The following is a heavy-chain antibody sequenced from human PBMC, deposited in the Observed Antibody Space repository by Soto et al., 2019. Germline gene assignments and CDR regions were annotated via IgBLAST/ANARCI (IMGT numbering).Heavy chain of an antibody. V-gene: IGHV1-2*04. CDR2: VDLNGGGS. D-gene: IGHD4-17*01. J-gene: IGHJ4*01. Sequence: GASVKVSCKTSGYSFTDYKLHWVRQAPGQGLEWMGWVDLNGGGSNSAQKFQGSVTMTWDTSITTAYLDLTRLTTNDTATYFCATWVDYGDFEGFDFWG. CDR1: GYSFTDYK. CDR3: ATWVDYGDFEGFDF.